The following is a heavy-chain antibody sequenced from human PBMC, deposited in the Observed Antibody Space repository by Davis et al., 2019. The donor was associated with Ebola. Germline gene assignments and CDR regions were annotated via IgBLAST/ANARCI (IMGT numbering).Heavy chain of an antibody. Sequence: GESLKIACAASGFTFSSYAMSWVRQAPGKGLEWVSAISGSGGSTYYADSVKGRFTISRDNSKNTLYLQMNSLRAEDTAVYYCAKIHADSSPSLSDYWGQGTLVTVSS. CDR1: GFTFSSYA. V-gene: IGHV3-23*01. J-gene: IGHJ4*02. D-gene: IGHD6-13*01. CDR3: AKIHADSSPSLSDY. CDR2: ISGSGGST.